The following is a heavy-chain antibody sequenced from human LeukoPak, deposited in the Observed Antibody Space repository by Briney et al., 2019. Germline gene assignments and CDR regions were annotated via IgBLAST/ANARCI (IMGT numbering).Heavy chain of an antibody. J-gene: IGHJ4*02. CDR2: ISYDGSNK. Sequence: GGSLRLSCAASGFTFSSYGMHWVRQAPGKGLEWVAVISYDGSNKYYADSVKGRFTISRDNSKNTLYLQMNSLRAEDTAVYYCAKDGGGWYEDYWGQGTLVTVSS. V-gene: IGHV3-30*18. CDR1: GFTFSSYG. D-gene: IGHD6-19*01. CDR3: AKDGGGWYEDY.